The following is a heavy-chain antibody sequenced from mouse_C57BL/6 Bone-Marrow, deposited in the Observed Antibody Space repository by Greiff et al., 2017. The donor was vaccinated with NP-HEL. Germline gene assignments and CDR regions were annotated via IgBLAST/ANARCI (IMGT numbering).Heavy chain of an antibody. CDR3: ARGPYLYAMDY. CDR2: INPSTGGT. V-gene: IGHV1-42*01. Sequence: EVQLQQSGPELVKPGASVKISCKASGYSFTGYYMNWVKQSPEKSLEWIGEINPSTGGTTYNQKFKANATLTVDKSSSTAYMQLKSLTSEDSAVYYCARGPYLYAMDYWGQGTSVTVSS. CDR1: GYSFTGYY. J-gene: IGHJ4*01.